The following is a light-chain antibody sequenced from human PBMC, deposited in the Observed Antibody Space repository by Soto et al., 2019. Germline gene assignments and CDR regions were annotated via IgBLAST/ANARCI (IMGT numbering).Light chain of an antibody. J-gene: IGKJ4*01. CDR2: DAS. Sequence: DIRMTQSPSSLSASVGDRVTITCRASQGISKNLAWYQQKPGKLPDLLIYDASTLHSGVPSRFSGSGSGTDFTLTISGLQHEDVATYYCQKYNSAPLTFGGGTKVDIK. V-gene: IGKV1-27*01. CDR3: QKYNSAPLT. CDR1: QGISKN.